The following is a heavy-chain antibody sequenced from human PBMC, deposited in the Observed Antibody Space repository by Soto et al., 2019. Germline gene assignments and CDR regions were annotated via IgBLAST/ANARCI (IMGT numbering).Heavy chain of an antibody. CDR2: IYYSGST. J-gene: IGHJ5*02. Sequence: SETLSLTCTVSGGSISSGDYYWSWIRQPPGKGLEWIGYIYYSGSTYYNPSLKSRVTISVDTSKNQFSLKLSSVTAADTAVYYCAREKYYPNWFDPRAQRTPVPVSS. CDR3: AREKYYPNWFDP. V-gene: IGHV4-30-4*01. D-gene: IGHD3-10*01. CDR1: GGSISSGDYY.